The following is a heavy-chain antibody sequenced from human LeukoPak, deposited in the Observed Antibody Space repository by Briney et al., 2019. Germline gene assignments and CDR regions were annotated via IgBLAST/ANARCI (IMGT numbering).Heavy chain of an antibody. J-gene: IGHJ6*02. CDR3: ARQGDSYYDSSGSTYYYYYGMDV. Sequence: ASVKVSCKASGYTFTSYGISWVRQAPGQGLEWMGWISAYNGNTNYAQKLQGRVTMTTDTSTSTAYMELRSLRSDDTAVYYCARQGDSYYDSSGSTYYYYYGMDVWGQGTTVTVSS. CDR2: ISAYNGNT. D-gene: IGHD3-22*01. CDR1: GYTFTSYG. V-gene: IGHV1-18*01.